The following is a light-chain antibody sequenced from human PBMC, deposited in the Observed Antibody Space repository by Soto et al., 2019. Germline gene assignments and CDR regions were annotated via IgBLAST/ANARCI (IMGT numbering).Light chain of an antibody. Sequence: DIQMTQSPSTLSASVGDRVSITCRASQSISRQLAWYQQKPGKAPNLLIYQASNLETGVPSRFTGSGSGTEFTLTISSLQPDDLATYYGLQYQSYWTFGQGPKVEVK. J-gene: IGKJ1*01. V-gene: IGKV1-5*03. CDR2: QAS. CDR1: QSISRQ. CDR3: LQYQSYWT.